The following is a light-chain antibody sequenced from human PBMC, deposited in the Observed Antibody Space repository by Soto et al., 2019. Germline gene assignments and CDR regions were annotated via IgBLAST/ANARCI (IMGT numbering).Light chain of an antibody. Sequence: QSVLTQPPSASGTPGQRVSISCSGDISNIGTNSVHWYQHLPGTAPKLVVYADSQRPPGVPDRFSGSKSGPSASLAISGLQSEDGADYLCAAWDDNRNGPSFGTGTKVTVL. CDR1: ISNIGTNS. J-gene: IGLJ1*01. CDR3: AAWDDNRNGPS. V-gene: IGLV1-44*01. CDR2: ADS.